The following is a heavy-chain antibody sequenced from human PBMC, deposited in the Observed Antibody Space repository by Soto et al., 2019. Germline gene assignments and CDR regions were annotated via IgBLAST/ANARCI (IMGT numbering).Heavy chain of an antibody. Sequence: PGGSLRLSCAASGFTFSSYAVSWVRQAPGKGPEWISSISGSGSTIYYADSVKGRFTISRDNSKNTLYLQMSSLRADDTAVYYCAKVFYYYDSSGYYYFDYWGQGTLVTVSS. J-gene: IGHJ4*02. CDR2: ISGSGSTI. V-gene: IGHV3-23*01. D-gene: IGHD3-22*01. CDR1: GFTFSSYA. CDR3: AKVFYYYDSSGYYYFDY.